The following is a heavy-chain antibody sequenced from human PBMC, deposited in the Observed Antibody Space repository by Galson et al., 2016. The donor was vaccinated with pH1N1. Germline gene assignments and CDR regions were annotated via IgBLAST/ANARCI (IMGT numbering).Heavy chain of an antibody. D-gene: IGHD3-10*01. CDR1: GGIFSSYA. CDR3: ARAPDRGEGALSYYYGLDV. J-gene: IGHJ6*02. CDR2: IIPIFGTS. V-gene: IGHV1-69*01. Sequence: VSCKASGGIFSSYAVSWVRQAPGRGLEWMGGIIPIFGTSNYAQKFQGRVTITADESTSTAYLELSSLSSEDTAVYYCARAPDRGEGALSYYYGLDVWGQGTTVIVSS.